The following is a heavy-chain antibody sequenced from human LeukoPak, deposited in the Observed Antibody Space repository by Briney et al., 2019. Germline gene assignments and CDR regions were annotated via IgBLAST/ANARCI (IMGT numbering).Heavy chain of an antibody. CDR3: ARNSWSYLGFHY. D-gene: IGHD1-26*01. CDR2: IYYSGST. Sequence: PSETLSLTCTVSGGTISRYHWSWIPQPPGKGLEWIGYIYYSGSTNYNPSLKSRVRISVDTSKNQVSLKLSSVTGAVSAVYYCARNSWSYLGFHYWRGGTLV. J-gene: IGHJ4*02. V-gene: IGHV4-59*01. CDR1: GGTISRYH.